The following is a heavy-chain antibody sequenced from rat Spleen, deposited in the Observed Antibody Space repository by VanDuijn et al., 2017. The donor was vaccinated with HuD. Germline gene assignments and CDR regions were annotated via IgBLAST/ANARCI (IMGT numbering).Heavy chain of an antibody. V-gene: IGHV5-20*01. Sequence: EVQLVESGGGLVQPGRSMKLSCAASGFTFSDYNMAWVRQSPTRGLEWVASISYDGDGTYYRDSVKGRFTISRENAKNTLYLQMNSLRSEDTATYYCTRRDYDGYYPFVYWGQGTLVTVSS. CDR2: ISYDGDGT. CDR1: GFTFSDYN. J-gene: IGHJ3*01. D-gene: IGHD1-12*03. CDR3: TRRDYDGYYPFVY.